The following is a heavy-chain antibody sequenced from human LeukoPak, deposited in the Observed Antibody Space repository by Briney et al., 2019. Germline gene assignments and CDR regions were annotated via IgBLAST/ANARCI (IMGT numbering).Heavy chain of an antibody. CDR1: GFTFSDYA. J-gene: IGHJ6*02. D-gene: IGHD2-2*02. Sequence: GSLRLSCTASGFTFSDYAMTWVRQSPGKGLEWIGEIHHNGTRNYNPSLKSRVTISADTFKNHFSLIVTSLTAADTAVYYCAAAPILRGEGGEHYKYGMDVWGQGTTVIVSS. CDR2: IHHNGTR. V-gene: IGHV4-34*08. CDR3: AAAPILRGEGGEHYKYGMDV.